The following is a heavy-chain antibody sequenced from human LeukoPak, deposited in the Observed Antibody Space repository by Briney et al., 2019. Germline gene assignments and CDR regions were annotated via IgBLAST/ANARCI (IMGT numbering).Heavy chain of an antibody. D-gene: IGHD6-13*01. Sequence: SETLSLTCTVSGYSISSGYFWGWIRQPPGKGLEWIGTIYHSGSTYYNASLESRVTISVDTSKNQFSLKLSSVTAADTAVYYWARAYSSSWYFNCFAPWGQEPLVTVSS. V-gene: IGHV4-38-2*02. J-gene: IGHJ5*02. CDR2: IYHSGST. CDR1: GYSISSGYF. CDR3: ARAYSSSWYFNCFAP.